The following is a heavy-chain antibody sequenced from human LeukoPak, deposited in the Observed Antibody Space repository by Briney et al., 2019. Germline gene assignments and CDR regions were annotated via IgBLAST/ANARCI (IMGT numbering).Heavy chain of an antibody. CDR2: ITPIFGTA. J-gene: IGHJ5*02. Sequence: SVKVSCKASGGTFISYAISWVRQAPGQGLEWMGRITPIFGTANYAQKFQGRVTITADKSTNTAYMELSSLRSEDTAVYYCARDGAGGYCSSTRCHVFDPWGQGTLVTVSS. CDR1: GGTFISYA. CDR3: ARDGAGGYCSSTRCHVFDP. D-gene: IGHD2-2*01. V-gene: IGHV1-69*06.